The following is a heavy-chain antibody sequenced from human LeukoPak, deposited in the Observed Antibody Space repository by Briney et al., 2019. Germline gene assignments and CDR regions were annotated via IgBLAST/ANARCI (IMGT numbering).Heavy chain of an antibody. J-gene: IGHJ3*02. D-gene: IGHD3-9*01. V-gene: IGHV3-9*01. Sequence: PGGSLRLSCAASGFTFDDYAMHWVRQAPGKGLEWVSGISWNSGSIGYADSVKGRFTISRDNAKNSLYLQMNSLRAEDTALYYCAKDRDLTGYDAFDIWGQGTMVTVSS. CDR2: ISWNSGSI. CDR1: GFTFDDYA. CDR3: AKDRDLTGYDAFDI.